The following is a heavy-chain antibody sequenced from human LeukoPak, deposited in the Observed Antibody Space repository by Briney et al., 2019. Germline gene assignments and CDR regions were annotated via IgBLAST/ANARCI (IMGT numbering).Heavy chain of an antibody. CDR2: ISGSGGST. J-gene: IGHJ4*02. V-gene: IGHV3-23*01. CDR3: AKVYSSSWYYFDY. CDR1: GFTFSSYG. Sequence: QTGGSLRLSCAASGFTFSSYGMSWVRQAPGKGLEWVSAISGSGGSTYYADSVKGRFTISRDNSKNTLYLQMNSLRAEDTAVYYCAKVYSSSWYYFDYWGQGTLVTVSS. D-gene: IGHD6-13*01.